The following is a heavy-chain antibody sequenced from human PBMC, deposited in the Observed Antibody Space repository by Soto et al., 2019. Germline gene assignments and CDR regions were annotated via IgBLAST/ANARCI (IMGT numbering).Heavy chain of an antibody. D-gene: IGHD6-6*01. J-gene: IGHJ4*02. CDR1: GFTISSYA. V-gene: IGHV3-23*01. Sequence: EVRLLESGGGLVQHGGSLRLSCAASGFTISSYAMSWVRQAPGKELEWVSAISGSGGSTYYADSVKGRFTISRDNSKNTLYLQMNSLRAEDTAVYYCAKDPTEASTDIAARPDFDYWGQGTLVTVSS. CDR3: AKDPTEASTDIAARPDFDY. CDR2: ISGSGGST.